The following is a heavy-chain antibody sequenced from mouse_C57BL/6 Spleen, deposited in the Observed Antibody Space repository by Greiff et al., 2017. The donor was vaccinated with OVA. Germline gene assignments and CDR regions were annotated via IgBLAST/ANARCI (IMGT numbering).Heavy chain of an antibody. V-gene: IGHV1-69*01. CDR1: GYTFTSYW. Sequence: VQLQQPGAELVMPGASVKLSCKASGYTFTSYWMHWVKQRPGQGLEWIGEIDPSDSYTNYNQKFKGKSTLTVDKSSSTAYMQLSSLTSEDSAVYYCARGDYYGSSLWFAYWGQGTLVTVSA. CDR3: ARGDYYGSSLWFAY. D-gene: IGHD1-1*01. CDR2: IDPSDSYT. J-gene: IGHJ3*01.